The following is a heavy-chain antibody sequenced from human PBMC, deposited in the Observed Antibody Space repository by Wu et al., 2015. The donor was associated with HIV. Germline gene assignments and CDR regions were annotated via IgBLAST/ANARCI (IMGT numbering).Heavy chain of an antibody. Sequence: QVQLQESGPGLVKPSETLSLTCTVSGGSISSYYWSWIRQPAGKGLEWIGRIYTSGSTNYNPSLKSRVTMSVDTSKNQFSLKLSSVTAADTAVYYCAGDGLLRGVIIFGGFMDVWGQGTTVTVSS. CDR2: IYTSGST. J-gene: IGHJ6*02. CDR3: AGDGLLRGVIIFGGFMDV. V-gene: IGHV4-4*07. D-gene: IGHD3-10*01. CDR1: GGSISSYY.